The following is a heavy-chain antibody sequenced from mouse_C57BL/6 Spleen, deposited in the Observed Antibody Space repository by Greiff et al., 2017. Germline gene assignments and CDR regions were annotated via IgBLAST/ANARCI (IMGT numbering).Heavy chain of an antibody. V-gene: IGHV1-80*01. CDR3: ARGNYGSSHPWFAY. CDR2: IYPGDGDT. D-gene: IGHD1-1*01. CDR1: GYAFSSYW. Sequence: VQLQQSGAELVKPGASVKISCKASGYAFSSYWMNWVKQRPGKGLEWIGQIYPGDGDTNYNGKFKGKATLTADKSSSTAYMQLSSLTSEDSAVYVCARGNYGSSHPWFAYWGQGTLVTVSA. J-gene: IGHJ3*01.